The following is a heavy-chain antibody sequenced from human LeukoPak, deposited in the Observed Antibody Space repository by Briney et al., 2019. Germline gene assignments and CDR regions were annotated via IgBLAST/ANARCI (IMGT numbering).Heavy chain of an antibody. Sequence: GGSLRLSCAASGFTFSSYGMHWVRQAPGKGLEWVAVIWYDGSNKYYADSVKGRFTISRDNSKNTLYLQMNSLRAEDTAVYYCARDLRQWLVGGYFDYWAREPWSPSPQ. CDR3: ARDLRQWLVGGYFDY. CDR1: GFTFSSYG. D-gene: IGHD6-19*01. V-gene: IGHV3-33*01. J-gene: IGHJ4*02. CDR2: IWYDGSNK.